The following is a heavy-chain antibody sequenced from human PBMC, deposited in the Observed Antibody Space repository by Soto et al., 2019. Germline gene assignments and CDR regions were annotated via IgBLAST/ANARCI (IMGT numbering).Heavy chain of an antibody. CDR2: TYYRSKWYN. J-gene: IGHJ5*02. V-gene: IGHV6-1*01. CDR3: ARGMAGAVAGQPYNWFDP. D-gene: IGHD6-19*01. Sequence: PSQTLSLTCAISGDSVSSNSAAWNWIRQSPSRGLEWRGRTYYRSKWYNDYAVSVKSRITINPDTSKNQFSLQLNSVTPEDTAVYYCARGMAGAVAGQPYNWFDPWGQGTVGTVS. CDR1: GDSVSSNSAA.